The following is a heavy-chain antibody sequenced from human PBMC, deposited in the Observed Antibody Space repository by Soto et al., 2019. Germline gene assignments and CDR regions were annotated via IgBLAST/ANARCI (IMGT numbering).Heavy chain of an antibody. Sequence: ASVKVSCKASGGTFSNYAISWVRQAPGQGLEWMGGIIPIFGTANYAQKFQGRVTITADESTSTAYMELSSLRSEDTAVHYCARDPGPALSAGAYYYGMDVWGQGTTVTVSS. V-gene: IGHV1-69*13. D-gene: IGHD3-10*01. CDR2: IIPIFGTA. CDR1: GGTFSNYA. J-gene: IGHJ6*02. CDR3: ARDPGPALSAGAYYYGMDV.